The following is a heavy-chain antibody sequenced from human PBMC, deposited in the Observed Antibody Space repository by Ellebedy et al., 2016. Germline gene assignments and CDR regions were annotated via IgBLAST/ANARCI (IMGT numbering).Heavy chain of an antibody. CDR1: GYTFTNYW. Sequence: GGSLRLSCKVSGYTFTNYWIGWVRQVPGKGLEWMGIIYPEDSDTKYSPSFEGQVTMSADTSLNTAFLQWSSLKASDTAIYYCARGRYDTGGHFFEYWGQGSLVTVSS. CDR2: IYPEDSDT. J-gene: IGHJ4*02. D-gene: IGHD3-22*01. V-gene: IGHV5-51*01. CDR3: ARGRYDTGGHFFEY.